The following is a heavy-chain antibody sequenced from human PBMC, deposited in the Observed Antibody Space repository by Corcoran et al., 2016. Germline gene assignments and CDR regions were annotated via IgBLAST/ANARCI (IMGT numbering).Heavy chain of an antibody. V-gene: IGHV1-69*06. Sequence: QVQLVQSGAEVKKPGSSVKVSCKASGGTFSSYAISWVRQDPGQGLEWMGGIIPIFGTANYAQKFQGRVTITADKSTGTAYMELSSLRSADTAVYYCARDPGDERQWLVSGGAFDIWGQGTMVTVSS. CDR1: GGTFSSYA. D-gene: IGHD6-19*01. CDR3: ARDPGDERQWLVSGGAFDI. J-gene: IGHJ3*02. CDR2: IIPIFGTA.